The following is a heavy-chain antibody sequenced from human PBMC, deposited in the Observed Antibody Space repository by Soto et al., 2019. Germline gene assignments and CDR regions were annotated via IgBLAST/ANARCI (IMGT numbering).Heavy chain of an antibody. CDR1: GETVSTNTAA. CDR3: ARDWGYDPDPTYYYGMDV. J-gene: IGHJ6*01. CDR2: IYYKSRWYN. D-gene: IGHD5-12*01. Sequence: SHTLSLTCAISGETVSTNTAAWNWIRQSPSRGLEWLGRIYYKSRWYNDYSESLKSRIAIIPDTSRNQFSLQLNSVIPEDTAVYYCARDWGYDPDPTYYYGMDVWGQGTKVTVSS. V-gene: IGHV6-1*01.